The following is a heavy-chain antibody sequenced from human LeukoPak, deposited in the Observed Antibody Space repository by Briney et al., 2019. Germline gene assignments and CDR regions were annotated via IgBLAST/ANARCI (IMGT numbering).Heavy chain of an antibody. CDR2: IYYSGST. Sequence: SETLSLTCTVSGGSISSYYWSWIRQPPGKGLEWIGYIYYSGSTNYNPSLKSRVTISVDTSKNQFSLKLSSVTAADTAVYYCARVRGYGSGSYYLDYWGQGTLVTVSS. CDR1: GGSISSYY. J-gene: IGHJ4*02. V-gene: IGHV4-59*01. CDR3: ARVRGYGSGSYYLDY. D-gene: IGHD3-10*01.